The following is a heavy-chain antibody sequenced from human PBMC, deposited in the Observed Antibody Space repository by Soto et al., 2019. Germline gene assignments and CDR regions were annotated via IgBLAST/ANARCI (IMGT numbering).Heavy chain of an antibody. CDR2: TSANNGNT. CDR3: ASNLFDY. CDR1: GGTFSSYA. V-gene: IGHV1-18*01. Sequence: ASVKVSCKASGGTFSSYAISWVRQAPGQGLEWMGWTSANNGNTNYAQKFQGRVTMTTDTSTSTAYMELRSLRSDDTAVYSCASNLFDYPGQGTLVTVSS. J-gene: IGHJ4*02.